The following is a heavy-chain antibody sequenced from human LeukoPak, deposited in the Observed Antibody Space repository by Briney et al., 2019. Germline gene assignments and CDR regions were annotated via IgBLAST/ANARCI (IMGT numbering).Heavy chain of an antibody. D-gene: IGHD5-24*01. J-gene: IGHJ5*02. CDR3: ARDGFKDNWFDP. CDR2: IYYSGST. V-gene: IGHV4-31*03. Sequence: PSQTLSLTCTVSGGSISSGGYYWSWIRQHPGKGLEWIGYIYYSGSTYYNPSLKSRVTISVDTSKNQFSLKLSSVTAADTAVYYCARDGFKDNWFDPWGQGTLVTVSS. CDR1: GGSISSGGYY.